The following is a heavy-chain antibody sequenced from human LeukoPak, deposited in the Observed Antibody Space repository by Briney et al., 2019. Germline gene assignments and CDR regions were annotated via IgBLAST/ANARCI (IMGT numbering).Heavy chain of an antibody. D-gene: IGHD3-22*01. V-gene: IGHV1-69*13. CDR3: ARTVNYYDSSGDWFDP. J-gene: IGHJ5*02. CDR2: IIPIFGTA. Sequence: ASVKVSCKASGYTFTGYYMHWVRQAPGQGLEWMGGIIPIFGTANYAQKFQGRVTITADESTSTAYMELSSLRSEDTAVYYCARTVNYYDSSGDWFDPWGQGTLVTVSS. CDR1: GYTFTGYY.